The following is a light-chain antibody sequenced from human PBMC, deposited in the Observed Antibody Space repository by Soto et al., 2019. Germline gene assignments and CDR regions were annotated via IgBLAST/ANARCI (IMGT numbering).Light chain of an antibody. CDR1: QSISNR. Sequence: DIQMTQFPSTLSASVGHRVTITCRASQSISNRLAWFQQKSGEAPNLLIHKASSLESGVPSRFSGSGSGTEFTLTISSLQPDDFATYYCQQYNTYSWTFGQGTKVEIK. CDR3: QQYNTYSWT. J-gene: IGKJ1*01. CDR2: KAS. V-gene: IGKV1-5*03.